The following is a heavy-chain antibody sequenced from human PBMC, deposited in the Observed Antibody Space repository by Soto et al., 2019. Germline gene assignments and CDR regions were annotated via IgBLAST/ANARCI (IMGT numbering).Heavy chain of an antibody. Sequence: SETLSLTCTVSGGSVSSGSYYWSCIRQPPGKGLEWIGYIYYSGSTNYNPSLKSRVTISVDTSKNQFSLKLSSVTAADTAVYYCARDSGVTTEPNWFDPWGQGTLVTVSS. V-gene: IGHV4-61*01. CDR3: ARDSGVTTEPNWFDP. D-gene: IGHD4-17*01. J-gene: IGHJ5*02. CDR2: IYYSGST. CDR1: GGSVSSGSYY.